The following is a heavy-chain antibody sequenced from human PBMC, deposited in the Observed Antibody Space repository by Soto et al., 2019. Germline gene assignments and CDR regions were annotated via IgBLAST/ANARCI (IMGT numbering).Heavy chain of an antibody. Sequence: SETLSLTCTVSGGSISSGGYYWSWIRQHPGKGLEWIGYIYYSGSTYYNPSLKSRVTISVDTSKNQFSLKLSSVTAADTAVYYCARLAAFYYYYGMDVWGQGTTVTVSS. CDR1: GGSISSGGYY. CDR2: IYYSGST. CDR3: ARLAAFYYYYGMDV. J-gene: IGHJ6*02. V-gene: IGHV4-31*03. D-gene: IGHD6-13*01.